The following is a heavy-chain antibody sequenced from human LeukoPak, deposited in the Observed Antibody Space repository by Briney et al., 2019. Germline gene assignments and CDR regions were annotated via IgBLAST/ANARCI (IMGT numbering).Heavy chain of an antibody. CDR1: GVAFSSYA. CDR3: ARGKVVTAGQFGY. D-gene: IGHD2-21*02. Sequence: VASVKVSCKASGVAFSSYAISWVRQAPGQGLEWMGRIIPILGIANYAQKFQGRVTITADKSTSTAYMELSSLRSEDTAVYYCARGKVVTAGQFGYWGQGTLVTVSS. J-gene: IGHJ4*02. CDR2: IIPILGIA. V-gene: IGHV1-69*04.